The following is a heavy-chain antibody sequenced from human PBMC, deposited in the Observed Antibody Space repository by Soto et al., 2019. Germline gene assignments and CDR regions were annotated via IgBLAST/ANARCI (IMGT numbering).Heavy chain of an antibody. J-gene: IGHJ4*02. Sequence: QVQLQESGPGLVKPSETLSLTCAVSSGPISSGNWWSWVRQSPGKGLEWIGEISGSGNTNYRPSLKSLVTISVDKSKNQFSLKLNSVTAADTAVYYCVRNGGYDFDFWGQGTLVTVSS. CDR2: ISGSGNT. CDR3: VRNGGYDFDF. CDR1: SGPISSGNW. D-gene: IGHD5-12*01. V-gene: IGHV4-4*02.